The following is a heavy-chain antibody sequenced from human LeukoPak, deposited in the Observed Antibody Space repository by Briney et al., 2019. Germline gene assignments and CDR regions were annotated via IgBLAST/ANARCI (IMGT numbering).Heavy chain of an antibody. Sequence: GGSLRLSCAASGFTFSSYIMNWVRQAPGKGLEWVSYISSSSSTIYYADSVKDRFTISRDNAKNSLYLQMNSLRAEDTAVYYCARVSITMIVVGDYWGQGTLVTVSS. D-gene: IGHD3-22*01. V-gene: IGHV3-48*01. CDR3: ARVSITMIVVGDY. CDR2: ISSSSSTI. CDR1: GFTFSSYI. J-gene: IGHJ4*02.